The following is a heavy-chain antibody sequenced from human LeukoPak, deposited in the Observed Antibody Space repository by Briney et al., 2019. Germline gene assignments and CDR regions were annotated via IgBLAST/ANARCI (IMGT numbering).Heavy chain of an antibody. CDR1: GFTFSSYW. V-gene: IGHV3-74*01. D-gene: IGHD5-24*01. CDR3: TREDGYNKVDY. Sequence: GGSLRLACAASGFTFSSYWMHWVRQAPGKGLVWVSRINSDGSSTNYADSVKGRFTISRDNAKNTLYLQMNSLRAEDTAVYYCTREDGYNKVDYWVQGTLVTVSS. CDR2: INSDGSST. J-gene: IGHJ4*02.